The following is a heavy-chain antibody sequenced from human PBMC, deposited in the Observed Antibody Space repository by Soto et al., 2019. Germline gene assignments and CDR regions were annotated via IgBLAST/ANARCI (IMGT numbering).Heavy chain of an antibody. CDR3: VHSRWGGDCIQSYSSPVDYGLDV. CDR1: GFSLNTGGLG. CDR2: IYWDYDK. V-gene: IGHV2-5*02. J-gene: IGHJ6*02. D-gene: IGHD2-21*02. Sequence: QITLKESGPTLVKPTQTLTLTCTFSGFSLNTGGLGVGWIRQPPGKALEWLALIYWDYDKRYNPSLKSRLTITRDKSTNNVVLTMTNMDPADAGTYYCVHSRWGGDCIQSYSSPVDYGLDVWGPGTTVTVSS.